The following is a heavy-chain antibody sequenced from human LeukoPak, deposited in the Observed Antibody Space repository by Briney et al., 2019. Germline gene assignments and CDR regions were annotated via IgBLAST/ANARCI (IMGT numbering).Heavy chain of an antibody. CDR3: AKVQDQLLWGSFDY. CDR2: INSDGSST. CDR1: GFTFSSYW. D-gene: IGHD2-2*01. V-gene: IGHV3-74*01. J-gene: IGHJ4*02. Sequence: GGSLRLSCAASGFTFSSYWMHWVRQAPGKGLVWVSRINSDGSSTSYADSVKGRFTISRDNAKNSLYLQMNSLRAEDTALYYCAKVQDQLLWGSFDYWGQGTLVTVSS.